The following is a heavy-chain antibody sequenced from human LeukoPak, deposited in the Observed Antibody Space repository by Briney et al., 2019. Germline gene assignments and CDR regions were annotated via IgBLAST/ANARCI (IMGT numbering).Heavy chain of an antibody. CDR1: GGSFSGYY. Sequence: SETLSLTCAVYGGSFSGYYWSWIRQPAGKGLEWIGRIYTSGNTNYNPSLKSRATISVDTSKNQFSLELSSVTAADTAVYYCARERLAMVRGVIPKEAWGWFDPWGQGTLVTVSS. CDR2: IYTSGNT. D-gene: IGHD3-10*01. CDR3: ARERLAMVRGVIPKEAWGWFDP. V-gene: IGHV4-4*07. J-gene: IGHJ5*02.